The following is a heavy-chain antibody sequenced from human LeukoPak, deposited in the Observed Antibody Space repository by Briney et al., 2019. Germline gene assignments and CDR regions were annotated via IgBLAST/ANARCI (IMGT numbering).Heavy chain of an antibody. CDR3: AREVTGATKGSYYYYYMDV. D-gene: IGHD1-26*01. CDR1: GFNFDDYA. CDR2: ISWNGGAI. J-gene: IGHJ6*03. Sequence: GGSLRLSCAASGFNFDDYAMHWVRQAPGKGLECVSGISWNGGAIGYADSVKGRFTISRDNAKNSLYLQMNSLRAEDTALYYCAREVTGATKGSYYYYYMDVWGKGTTVTVSS. V-gene: IGHV3-9*01.